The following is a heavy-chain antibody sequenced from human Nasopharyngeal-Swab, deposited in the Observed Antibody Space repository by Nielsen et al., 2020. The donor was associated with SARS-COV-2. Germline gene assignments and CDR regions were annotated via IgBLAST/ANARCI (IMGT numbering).Heavy chain of an antibody. V-gene: IGHV4-34*01. Sequence: SQTLSLTCAVYGGSFSGYYWSWIRQPPGKGLEWIGEINHSGSTNYNPSLKSRVTISVDTSKNQFSLKLSSVTAADTAVYYCARVADCSGGSCDGWFDPWGRGTLVTVSS. CDR3: ARVADCSGGSCDGWFDP. J-gene: IGHJ5*02. CDR1: GGSFSGYY. CDR2: INHSGST. D-gene: IGHD2-15*01.